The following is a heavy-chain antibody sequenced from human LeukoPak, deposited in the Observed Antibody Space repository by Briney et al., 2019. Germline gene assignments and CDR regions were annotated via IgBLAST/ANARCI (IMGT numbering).Heavy chain of an antibody. D-gene: IGHD6-13*01. Sequence: ASVKVSCKASGGTFTSYDINWVRQATGQGLEWMGWVNPNSGNTGYAQKFQGRVTMTRNTSISTAYMELSSLRSEDTAVYYCARGLGSSSWGDYWGQGTLVTVSS. J-gene: IGHJ4*02. CDR2: VNPNSGNT. CDR1: GGTFTSYD. CDR3: ARGLGSSSWGDY. V-gene: IGHV1-8*01.